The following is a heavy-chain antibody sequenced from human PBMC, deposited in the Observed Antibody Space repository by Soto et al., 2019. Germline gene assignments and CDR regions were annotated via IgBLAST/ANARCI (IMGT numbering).Heavy chain of an antibody. CDR1: GFTFDDYA. CDR2: ITWNSESI. D-gene: IGHD3-22*01. V-gene: IGHV3-9*01. J-gene: IGHJ4*02. CDR3: ATHNYYTFEY. Sequence: HPGGSLRLSCEASGFTFDDYALHWVRQAPGKGLEWVSQITWNSESICYANSVKGRFTISRDNSKNSLYLQMDSLKVEDTALYYCATHNYYTFEYWGQGALVTVSS.